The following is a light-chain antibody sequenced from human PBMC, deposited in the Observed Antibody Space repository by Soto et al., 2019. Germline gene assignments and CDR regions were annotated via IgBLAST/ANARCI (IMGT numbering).Light chain of an antibody. Sequence: EIVLTQSPDTLSLSPGERATLSCRAIQSVRSNYLAWYQQKPGQAPRFLIYDASSRATGIPDRFSGSGSGTDFTLTISRLEPEDFAVYYCQQDGSSPLTFGGGNKV. V-gene: IGKV3-20*01. CDR2: DAS. CDR1: QSVRSNY. J-gene: IGKJ4*01. CDR3: QQDGSSPLT.